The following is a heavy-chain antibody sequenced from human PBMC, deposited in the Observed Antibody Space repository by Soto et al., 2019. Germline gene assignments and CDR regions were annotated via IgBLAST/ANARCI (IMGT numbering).Heavy chain of an antibody. D-gene: IGHD5-12*01. CDR2: IRSKAYGGTT. CDR1: GFTVGDYA. J-gene: IGHJ4*02. V-gene: IGHV3-49*03. CDR3: TRSKTRATYYFDY. Sequence: GGXLRRPCTASGFTVGDYAMSCFHRAPGKGLEWVGFIRSKAYGGTTEYAASVKGRFTISRDDSKSIAYLQMNSLKTEDTAVYYCTRSKTRATYYFDYWGQGTLVTFSA.